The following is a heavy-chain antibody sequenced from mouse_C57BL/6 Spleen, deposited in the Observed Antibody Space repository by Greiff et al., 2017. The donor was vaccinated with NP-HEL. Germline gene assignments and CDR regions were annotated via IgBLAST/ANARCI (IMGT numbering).Heavy chain of an antibody. J-gene: IGHJ2*01. Sequence: QVQLQQSGAELVRPGASVTLSCKASGYTFTDYEMHWVKQTPVHGLEWIGAIDPETGGTAYNQKFKGKAILTADKSSSTAYMELRSLTSEDSAVYYCTAYYSNEYYFDYWAKAPLSQSPQ. V-gene: IGHV1-15*01. CDR3: TAYYSNEYYFDY. CDR2: IDPETGGT. D-gene: IGHD2-5*01. CDR1: GYTFTDYE.